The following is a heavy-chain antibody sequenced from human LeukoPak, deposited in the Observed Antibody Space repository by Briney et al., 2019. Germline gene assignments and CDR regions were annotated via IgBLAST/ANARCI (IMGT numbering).Heavy chain of an antibody. CDR1: GGSFSGYY. D-gene: IGHD5-18*01. Sequence: SETLSLTCAVYGGSFSGYYWSWIRQPPGKGLEWIGEINHSGSTNYNPSLKSRVTISMDTSKNRFSLKLRSVTAADTAVYYCARATVDTAMVWGYWGQGVLVTVSS. CDR2: INHSGST. CDR3: ARATVDTAMVWGY. V-gene: IGHV4-34*01. J-gene: IGHJ4*02.